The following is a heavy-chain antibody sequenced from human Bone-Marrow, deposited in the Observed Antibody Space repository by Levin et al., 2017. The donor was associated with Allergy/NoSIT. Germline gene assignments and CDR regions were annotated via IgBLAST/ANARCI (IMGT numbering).Heavy chain of an antibody. J-gene: IGHJ6*03. D-gene: IGHD1-1*01. CDR3: ARDHGNVDYYYYYMDV. CDR1: GYTFASYG. CDR2: IGGYNGIS. Sequence: ASVKVSCKASGYTFASYGLSWVRQAPGQGLEWMGWIGGYNGISNYAQKLQGRVTLTIDTSTNTAYMDLRGLRSDDTAVYYCARDHGNVDYYYYYMDVWGKGTTVTVSS. V-gene: IGHV1-18*01.